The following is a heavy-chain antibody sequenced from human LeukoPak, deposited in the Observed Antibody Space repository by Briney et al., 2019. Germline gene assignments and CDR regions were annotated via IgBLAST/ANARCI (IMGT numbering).Heavy chain of an antibody. D-gene: IGHD1-26*01. CDR1: GFTVSSNY. CDR3: ARAGPSTDDYYYYYGMDV. CDR2: IYSGGST. J-gene: IGHJ6*02. V-gene: IGHV3-53*01. Sequence: GGSLRLSCAASGFTVSSNYMSWVRQAPGKGLEWVSVIYSGGSTYYADSVKGRFTISRDNSKNTLYLQMNSLRAEDTAVYYCARAGPSTDDYYYYYGMDVWGQGTTVTVSS.